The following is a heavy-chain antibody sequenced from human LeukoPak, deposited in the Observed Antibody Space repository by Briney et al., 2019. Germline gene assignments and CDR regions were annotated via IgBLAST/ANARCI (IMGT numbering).Heavy chain of an antibody. CDR3: ARASGEDIVVVVAATGYFDY. D-gene: IGHD2-15*01. J-gene: IGHJ4*02. V-gene: IGHV4-61*02. CDR1: GGSISSGSYY. Sequence: PSETLSLTCTVSGGSISSGSYYWSWIRQPAGKGLEWIGRIYTSGSTNYNPSLKSRVTISVDTSKNQFSLKLSSVTAADTAVYYCARASGEDIVVVVAATGYFDYWGQGTLVTVSS. CDR2: IYTSGST.